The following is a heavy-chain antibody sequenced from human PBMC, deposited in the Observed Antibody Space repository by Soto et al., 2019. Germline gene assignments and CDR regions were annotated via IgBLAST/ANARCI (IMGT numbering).Heavy chain of an antibody. Sequence: GASVKVSCKASGGTFSSYTISWVRQAPGQGLEWMGRIIPYHGKTNYAQKLQGRVTITTDTSTSTAYMELRSLRSDDTAVYYCGRETHMNFDYWGQGTLVTV. CDR3: GRETHMNFDY. CDR2: IIPYHGKT. D-gene: IGHD2-21*01. V-gene: IGHV1-18*01. CDR1: GGTFSSYT. J-gene: IGHJ4*02.